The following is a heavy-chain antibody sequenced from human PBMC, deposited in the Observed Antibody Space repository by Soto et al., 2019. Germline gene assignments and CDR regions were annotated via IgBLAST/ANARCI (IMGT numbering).Heavy chain of an antibody. D-gene: IGHD2-2*01. J-gene: IGHJ5*02. CDR1: GFTFSTYS. CDR2: ISSSSNII. V-gene: IGHV3-48*02. CDR3: ARLYSTSSVEWWFDP. Sequence: EVQLVESGGGLVQPGGSLRLSCAASGFTFSTYSMNWVRQAPGKGLEWLSYISSSSNIIHYADSVMGRFTISRDNAENSLYLQMNSLRDEDTAVYFCARLYSTSSVEWWFDPWGQGTLVTVSS.